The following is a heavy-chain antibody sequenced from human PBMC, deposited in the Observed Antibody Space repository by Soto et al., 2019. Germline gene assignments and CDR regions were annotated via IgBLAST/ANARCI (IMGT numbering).Heavy chain of an antibody. Sequence: QLQLQESGPGLVKPSETLSLTCSVSGGSISSSRYFWGWIRQPPGKGLEWIGSIYYSGSTYYNPSLKRRVTVSVDTSKNQFSLKLSSVTAADTAVYYCARHPSDFWFDPWGQGTLVTVSS. CDR1: GGSISSSRYF. V-gene: IGHV4-39*01. CDR2: IYYSGST. J-gene: IGHJ5*02. D-gene: IGHD2-21*02. CDR3: ARHPSDFWFDP.